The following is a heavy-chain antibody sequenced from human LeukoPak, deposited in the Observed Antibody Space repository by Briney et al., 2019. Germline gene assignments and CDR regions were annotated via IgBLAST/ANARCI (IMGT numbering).Heavy chain of an antibody. D-gene: IGHD5-18*01. CDR1: GGPIRDFY. CDR2: IYYSGST. Sequence: PSETLSLTCTVSGGPIRDFYWSWIRQPPGKGLEWIGSIYYSGSTYYNPSLKSRVTISVDTSKNQFSLKLSSVTAADTAVYYCAREGGLPFDYWGQGTLVTVSS. J-gene: IGHJ4*02. V-gene: IGHV4-39*07. CDR3: AREGGLPFDY.